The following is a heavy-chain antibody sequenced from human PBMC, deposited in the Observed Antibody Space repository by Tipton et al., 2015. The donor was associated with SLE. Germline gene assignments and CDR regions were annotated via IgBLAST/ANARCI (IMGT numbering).Heavy chain of an antibody. D-gene: IGHD1-7*01. CDR2: LNGSGSGGTT. Sequence: SLRLSCAASGFTFSGSAMNWVRQAPGKGLEWGSTLNGSGSGGTTYYADSVKGRFTISRDSSKNTLYLQMNSLRAEDTAVYYCAKANRGTTPHYFNYWGQGTLVTVSS. CDR3: AKANRGTTPHYFNY. CDR1: GFTFSGSA. V-gene: IGHV3-23*01. J-gene: IGHJ4*02.